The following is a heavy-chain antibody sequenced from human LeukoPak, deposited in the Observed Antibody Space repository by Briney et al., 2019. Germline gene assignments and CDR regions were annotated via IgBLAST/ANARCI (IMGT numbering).Heavy chain of an antibody. CDR2: IYYSGST. CDR1: GGSISSYY. Sequence: SGTLSLTCTVSGGSISSYYWSWIRQPPGKGLEWIGYIYYSGSTNYNPSLKSRVTISVDTSKNQFSLKLSSVTAADTAVYYCARLGGPYDYVWGSYRYLDYWGQGTLVTVSS. J-gene: IGHJ4*02. V-gene: IGHV4-59*08. D-gene: IGHD3-16*02. CDR3: ARLGGPYDYVWGSYRYLDY.